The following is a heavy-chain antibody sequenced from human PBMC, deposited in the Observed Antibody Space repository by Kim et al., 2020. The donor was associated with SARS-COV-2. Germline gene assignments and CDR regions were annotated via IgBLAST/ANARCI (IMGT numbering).Heavy chain of an antibody. D-gene: IGHD6-19*01. J-gene: IGHJ4*02. Sequence: SETLSLTCTVSGGSISSSSYYWGWIRQPPGKGLEWIGSIYYSGSTYYNPSLKSRVTISVDTSKNQFSLKLSSVTAADTAVYYCAGQKRQYSSGWYPGGFDYWGQGTLVTVSS. CDR3: AGQKRQYSSGWYPGGFDY. V-gene: IGHV4-39*01. CDR1: GGSISSSSYY. CDR2: IYYSGST.